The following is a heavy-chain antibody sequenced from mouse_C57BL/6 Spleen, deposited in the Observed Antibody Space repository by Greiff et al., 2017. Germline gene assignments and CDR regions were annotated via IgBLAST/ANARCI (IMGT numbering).Heavy chain of an antibody. J-gene: IGHJ2*01. D-gene: IGHD6-1*01. CDR1: GYTFTSYW. Sequence: QVQLQQPGAELVKPGASVKLSCKASGYTFTSYWMQWVKQRPGQGLEWIGEIDPSDSHTNYNQKFKGKATLTVDTSSSTAYMQLSSLTSENSAVYYCARGEGSTGSNWGQGTTLTVSS. CDR2: IDPSDSHT. CDR3: ARGEGSTGSN. V-gene: IGHV1-50*01.